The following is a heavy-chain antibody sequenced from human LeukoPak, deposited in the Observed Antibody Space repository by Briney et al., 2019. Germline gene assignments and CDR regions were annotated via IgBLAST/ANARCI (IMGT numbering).Heavy chain of an antibody. CDR1: GYSFTSYW. CDR3: ARQSPVGYDSSGYYVN. D-gene: IGHD3-22*01. CDR2: TYPGDSDT. Sequence: GESLKISCKGSGYSFTSYWIGWVRQMPGKGLEWMGITYPGDSDTRYSPSFQGQVTISADKSISTAYLQWSSLKASDTAMYYCARQSPVGYDSSGYYVNWGQGTLVTVSS. V-gene: IGHV5-51*01. J-gene: IGHJ4*02.